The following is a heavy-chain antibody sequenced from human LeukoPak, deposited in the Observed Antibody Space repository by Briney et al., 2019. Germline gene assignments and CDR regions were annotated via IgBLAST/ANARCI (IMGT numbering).Heavy chain of an antibody. CDR2: ISGSGGST. Sequence: LPGGSLRLSCAASGFTSSSYWMTWVRQAPGKGLEWVSAISGSGGSTYYADSVKGRFTISRDNSKNTLYLQLNSLRAEDTAVYYCAKDLVVPALGDYFDYWGQGTLVTVSS. D-gene: IGHD2-2*01. V-gene: IGHV3-23*01. J-gene: IGHJ4*02. CDR3: AKDLVVPALGDYFDY. CDR1: GFTSSSYW.